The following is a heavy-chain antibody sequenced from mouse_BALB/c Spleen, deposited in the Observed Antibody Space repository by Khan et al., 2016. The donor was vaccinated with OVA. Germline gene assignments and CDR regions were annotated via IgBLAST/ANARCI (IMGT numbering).Heavy chain of an antibody. J-gene: IGHJ4*01. CDR1: GYTFTNYG. D-gene: IGHD2-10*01. CDR2: INTYTGEP. V-gene: IGHV9-3-1*01. Sequence: QVQLKESGPELKKPGATVKISCKASGYTFTNYGMHWVKQAPGKGLKWMGWINTYTGEPTYDDDFKGRFTFSLDTSSSTAYLQINNLKNEDTSTYFCARPPYFAYVIVCWGQGTTITVSS. CDR3: ARPPYFAYVIVC.